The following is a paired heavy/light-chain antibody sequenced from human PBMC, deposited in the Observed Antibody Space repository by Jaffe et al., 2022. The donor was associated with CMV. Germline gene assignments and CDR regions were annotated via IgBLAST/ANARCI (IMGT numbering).Light chain of an antibody. J-gene: IGKJ3*01. V-gene: IGKV1-39*01. CDR1: QSISSY. Sequence: DIQMTQSPSSLSASVGDRVTITCRASQSISSYLNWYQQRPGKAPNLLIYAASSLQRGVPSRFSGSGFGTDFTLTISGLQPEDFAAYFCQQTYRAPFTFGPGTKVDIK. CDR3: QQTYRAPFT. CDR2: AAS.
Heavy chain of an antibody. Sequence: EVQLAESGGGLVEPGGSLRLSCVASEFTLSSYEMNWVRQAPGKGLEWVSYISSDSSTRYYADSVKGRFTISRDNAKNSLYLQMNSLRAEDTALYYCVLSGYDPREYMDVWGKGTTVSVSS. CDR3: VLSGYDPREYMDV. CDR1: EFTLSSYE. CDR2: ISSDSSTR. V-gene: IGHV3-48*03. J-gene: IGHJ6*04. D-gene: IGHD5-12*01.